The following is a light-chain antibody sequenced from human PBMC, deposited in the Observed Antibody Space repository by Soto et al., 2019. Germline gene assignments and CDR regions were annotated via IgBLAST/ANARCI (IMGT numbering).Light chain of an antibody. Sequence: QSVLPQPPSAYGTPGQWVPISCAGSRSNSGSKAVTWYQQVPGTAPHRLIYSNNQRPSRVPDRFSGSKSGTSASLASSWLQSEEEADYYCAAWDVSTNALGFGTGPKATV. CDR3: AAWDVSTNALG. J-gene: IGLJ6*01. CDR2: SNN. CDR1: RSNSGSKA. V-gene: IGLV1-44*01.